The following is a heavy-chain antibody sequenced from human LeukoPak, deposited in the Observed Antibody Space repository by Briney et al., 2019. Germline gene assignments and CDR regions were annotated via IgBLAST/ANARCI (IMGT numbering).Heavy chain of an antibody. V-gene: IGHV3-23*01. J-gene: IGHJ4*02. CDR2: ISDGGGGT. Sequence: TGGSLRLSCAASGFTFSSYAMTWVRQAPGKGLEWVSGISDGGGGTSYADSVKGRFTISRDNSQSTLYLQMNSLRAEDTAVYYCAKDRVCSGGSCYFDYWGQGTLVTVSS. CDR1: GFTFSSYA. D-gene: IGHD2-15*01. CDR3: AKDRVCSGGSCYFDY.